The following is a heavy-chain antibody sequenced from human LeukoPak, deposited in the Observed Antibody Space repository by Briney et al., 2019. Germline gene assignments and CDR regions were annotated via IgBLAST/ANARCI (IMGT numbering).Heavy chain of an antibody. J-gene: IGHJ4*02. CDR2: INHSGST. Sequence: SETLSLTCAVYGGSFSGYYWSWIRQPPGKGLEWIGEINHSGSTNYNPSLKSRVTISVDTSKNQFSLKLSSVTAADTAVYYCARAYYDYVWGSLAYFDYWGQGTLVTVSS. CDR1: GGSFSGYY. CDR3: ARAYYDYVWGSLAYFDY. V-gene: IGHV4-34*01. D-gene: IGHD3-16*01.